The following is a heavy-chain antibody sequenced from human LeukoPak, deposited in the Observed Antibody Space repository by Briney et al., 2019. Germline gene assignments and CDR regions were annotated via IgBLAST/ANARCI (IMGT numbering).Heavy chain of an antibody. J-gene: IGHJ4*02. CDR3: ARARDGDYFRGYY. CDR1: GYTFTSYG. V-gene: IGHV1-8*02. D-gene: IGHD4-17*01. CDR2: MNPNSGNT. Sequence: ASVKVSCKASGYTFTSYGINWVRQATGQGLEWMGWMNPNSGNTGYAQKFQGRVTMTRNTSISTAYMELSSLRSEDTAVYYCARARDGDYFRGYYWGQGTLVTVSS.